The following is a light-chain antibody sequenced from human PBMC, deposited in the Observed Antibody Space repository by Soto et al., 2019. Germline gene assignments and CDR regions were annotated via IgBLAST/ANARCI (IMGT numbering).Light chain of an antibody. V-gene: IGKV1-12*01. Sequence: GDSVTITCRASQDISTWLAWYQLKPGKAPKLLIFAASSLLTGVPSRFSGSGSGTEFTLTISGLQAEDFATYYCQQANSFFAFTFGGGTHLEIK. CDR3: QQANSFFAFT. CDR2: AAS. CDR1: QDISTW. J-gene: IGKJ4*01.